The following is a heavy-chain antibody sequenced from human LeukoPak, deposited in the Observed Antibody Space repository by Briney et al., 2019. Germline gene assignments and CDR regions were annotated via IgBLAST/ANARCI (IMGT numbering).Heavy chain of an antibody. V-gene: IGHV3-49*04. CDR1: GFTFGDFA. CDR2: IRSKAYGGTT. Sequence: PGGSLRLSCTASGFTFGDFALSWVRQAPGKGLEWVGFIRSKAYGGTTEYAASVKGRFTISRDDSKSIASLQMNSLKTGDTAVYYCTRVPGGSYYRLDIWGQGTMVTVSS. J-gene: IGHJ3*02. CDR3: TRVPGGSYYRLDI. D-gene: IGHD1-26*01.